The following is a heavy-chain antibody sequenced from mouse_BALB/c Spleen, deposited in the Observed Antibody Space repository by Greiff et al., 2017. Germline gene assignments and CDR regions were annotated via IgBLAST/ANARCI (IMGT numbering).Heavy chain of an antibody. D-gene: IGHD1-1*01. Sequence: EVQGVESGGGLVKPGGSLKLSCAASGFTFSDYYMYWVRQTPEKRLEWVATISDGGSYTYYPDSVKGRFTISRDNAKNNLYLQMSSLKSEDTAMYYCARGRDYYGSSYCAMDYWGQGTSVTVSS. CDR2: ISDGGSYT. V-gene: IGHV5-4*02. CDR1: GFTFSDYY. J-gene: IGHJ4*01. CDR3: ARGRDYYGSSYCAMDY.